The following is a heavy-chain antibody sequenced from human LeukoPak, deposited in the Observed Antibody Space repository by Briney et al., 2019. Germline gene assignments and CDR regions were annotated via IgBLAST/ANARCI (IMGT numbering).Heavy chain of an antibody. Sequence: SETLSLTCSVSGFSVSGGYYWGWMRQTPGEGLEWIGSIHHGASSYYNPSLRSRVTVSFDTPKNQFSLRMTSVTAAHTAVYYCARGGGLVGPSDYWGQGILVTVSA. J-gene: IGHJ4*02. D-gene: IGHD3-16*01. CDR3: ARGGGLVGPSDY. CDR2: IHHGASS. V-gene: IGHV4-38-2*02. CDR1: GFSVSGGYY.